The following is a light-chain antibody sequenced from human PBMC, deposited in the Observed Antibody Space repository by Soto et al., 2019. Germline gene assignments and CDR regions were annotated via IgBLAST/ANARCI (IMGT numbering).Light chain of an antibody. Sequence: QSVLTHPPSASWSPGQSITISCTGTSSDVGGFNYVSWHQQHPGKAPKVIIYEVTKRPSGVPDRFSGSKSANTASLTVSGLQAEDEADYYCSSYAGSNNPLFVFGTGTKVTVL. CDR2: EVT. CDR1: SSDVGGFNY. J-gene: IGLJ1*01. V-gene: IGLV2-8*01. CDR3: SSYAGSNNPLFV.